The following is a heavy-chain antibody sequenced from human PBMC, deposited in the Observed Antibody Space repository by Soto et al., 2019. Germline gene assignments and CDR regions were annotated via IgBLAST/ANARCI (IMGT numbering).Heavy chain of an antibody. D-gene: IGHD6-19*01. CDR2: LNPNSGDT. Sequence: QVQLVQSGAEVKKPGASVKVSCKASGYTFSSYDINWVRQATGQGLEWMGWLNPNSGDTGYAQKFKGRVTLTRKTSINTAYIELSSLTSDDTAVYYCATSGGGWYLYWGQGTLVTVSS. CDR1: GYTFSSYD. J-gene: IGHJ4*02. V-gene: IGHV1-8*01. CDR3: ATSGGGWYLY.